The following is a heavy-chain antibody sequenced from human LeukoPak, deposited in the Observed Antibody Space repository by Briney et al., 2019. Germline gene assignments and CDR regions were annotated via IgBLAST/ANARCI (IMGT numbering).Heavy chain of an antibody. CDR3: ARETSQKGAHYMDV. J-gene: IGHJ6*03. CDR2: IYYSGST. CDR1: GGSISSYY. V-gene: IGHV4-59*01. Sequence: ASETLSLTCTISGGSISSYYWSWIRQPPGKGLEWIGYIYYSGSTNYNPSLKSRVTISVDTSKNQFSLKLSSVTAADTAVYYCARETSQKGAHYMDVWGKGTTVTISS. D-gene: IGHD3-16*01.